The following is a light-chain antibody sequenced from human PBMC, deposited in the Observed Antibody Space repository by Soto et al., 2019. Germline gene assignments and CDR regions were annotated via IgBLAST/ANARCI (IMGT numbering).Light chain of an antibody. J-gene: IGKJ2*01. CDR3: QQYGSSPPNT. CDR1: QSVSSSY. V-gene: IGKV3-20*01. CDR2: GAS. Sequence: EMGLTKSPGTLSLSPGERATLSCRASQSVSSSYLAWYQQKPGQAPRLLIYGASGRATGIPDRFSGSGAGTEFTPTISRLEPEDCAVYYCQQYGSSPPNTFGQGTKLELK.